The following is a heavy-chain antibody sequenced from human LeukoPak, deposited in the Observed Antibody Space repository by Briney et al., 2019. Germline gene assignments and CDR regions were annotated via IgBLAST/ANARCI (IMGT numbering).Heavy chain of an antibody. J-gene: IGHJ4*02. V-gene: IGHV4-61*02. CDR2: IYTSGST. Sequence: PSQTLSLTCTVSGGSISGDIYSWSWIRQPAGKGLEWIGRIYTSGSTNYNPSLKSRVTMSVDTSKNQFSLKLSSVTAADTAVYYCARVGRDYCGGDCYRYYFDYWGQGTLVTVSS. D-gene: IGHD2-21*01. CDR3: ARVGRDYCGGDCYRYYFDY. CDR1: GGSISGDIYS.